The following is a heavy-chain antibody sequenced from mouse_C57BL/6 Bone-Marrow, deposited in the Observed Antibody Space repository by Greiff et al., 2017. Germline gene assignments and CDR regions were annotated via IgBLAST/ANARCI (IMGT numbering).Heavy chain of an antibody. D-gene: IGHD3-2*02. V-gene: IGHV5-6*01. CDR1: GFTFSSYG. CDR3: ARETAQAKGYAMAY. J-gene: IGHJ4*01. Sequence: EVQRVESGGDLVKPGGSLKLSCAASGFTFSSYGMSWVRQTPDKRLEWVATISSGGGYTYYPDSVKGRFTISRDNAKNTLYLQMSSLKSEDTSMYYCARETAQAKGYAMAYWGQGTSVTVSA. CDR2: ISSGGGYT.